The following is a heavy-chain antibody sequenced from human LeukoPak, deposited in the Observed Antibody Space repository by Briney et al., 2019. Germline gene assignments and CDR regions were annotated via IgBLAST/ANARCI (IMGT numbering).Heavy chain of an antibody. J-gene: IGHJ5*02. CDR3: AKGRDWFDP. CDR1: GFAFSSYA. Sequence: PGGSLRLSCAASGFAFSSYAMSWVRQAPGKGLEWVSGISGSGSSTYYADSVKGRFTISRVNSKNTLYLQMNSLRGEDTAIYYCAKGRDWFDPWGQGTLVTVSS. CDR2: ISGSGSST. V-gene: IGHV3-23*01.